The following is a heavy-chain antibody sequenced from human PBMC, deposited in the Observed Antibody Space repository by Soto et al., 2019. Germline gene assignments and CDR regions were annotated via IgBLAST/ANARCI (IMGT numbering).Heavy chain of an antibody. V-gene: IGHV1-18*01. J-gene: IGHJ5*02. CDR2: ISAYNGNT. CDR1: GYTFTSYG. Sequence: GASVKVSCKASGYTFTSYGISWVRQAPGQGLEWMRCISAYNGNTNYAQKLQCRVTMTTDTSTSTAYMELRSLRSDDTAAYYCARDKGAIPYYDFWSGYYGSVWFDPWGQGTLVTVSS. D-gene: IGHD3-3*01. CDR3: ARDKGAIPYYDFWSGYYGSVWFDP.